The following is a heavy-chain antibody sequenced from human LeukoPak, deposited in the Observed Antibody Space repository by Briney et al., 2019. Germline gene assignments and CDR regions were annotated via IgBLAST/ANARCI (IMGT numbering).Heavy chain of an antibody. J-gene: IGHJ4*02. CDR3: AREDYCSGGSCYEGAVDY. D-gene: IGHD2-15*01. Sequence: ASVKVSCKASGYTFTSHDITWVRQAPGQGLEWMGWISAYNGNTNYAQNLQGRVTMTTDTSTRTVYMELRSLRSDDTAVYYCAREDYCSGGSCYEGAVDYWGQGTLVTVSS. V-gene: IGHV1-18*04. CDR2: ISAYNGNT. CDR1: GYTFTSHD.